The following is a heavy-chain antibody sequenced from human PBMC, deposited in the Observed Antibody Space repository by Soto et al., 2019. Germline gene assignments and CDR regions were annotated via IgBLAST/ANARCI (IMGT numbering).Heavy chain of an antibody. CDR2: IYYSGST. Sequence: PSETLSLTCTVSGGSISSSSYYWGWIRQPPGKGLEWIGSIYYSGSTYYNPSLKSRVTISVDTSKNHFSLNLSSVTAADTAVYYCATWPITMIVVVISAQNLLPLDYWGQGTLVTVSS. D-gene: IGHD3-22*01. CDR1: GGSISSSSYY. J-gene: IGHJ4*02. CDR3: ATWPITMIVVVISAQNLLPLDY. V-gene: IGHV4-39*01.